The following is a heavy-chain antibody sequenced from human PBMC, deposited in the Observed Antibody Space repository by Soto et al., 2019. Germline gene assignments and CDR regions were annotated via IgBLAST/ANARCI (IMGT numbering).Heavy chain of an antibody. J-gene: IGHJ4*02. V-gene: IGHV1-69*13. CDR2: IIPIFGTA. Sequence: SVKVSCKASGYTFTSYDINWVRQAPGQGLEWMGGIIPIFGTANYAQKFQGRVTITADESTSTAYMELSSLRSEDTAVHYCATSIAARDYWGQGTLVTVSS. CDR3: ATSIAARDY. CDR1: GYTFTSYD. D-gene: IGHD6-6*01.